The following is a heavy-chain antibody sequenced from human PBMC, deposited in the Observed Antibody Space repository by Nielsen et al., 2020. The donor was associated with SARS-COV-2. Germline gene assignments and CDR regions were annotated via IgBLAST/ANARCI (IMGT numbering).Heavy chain of an antibody. CDR2: IDPSDSYT. CDR1: GYSFTSYW. D-gene: IGHD3-16*01. J-gene: IGHJ5*02. Sequence: GESLKISCKGSGYSFTSYWISWVRQMPGKGLEWMGRIDPSDSYTNYSPSFQGQVTISADKSISTAYLQWSSLKASDTAMYYCARRMGGQVDWFDPWGQGTLVTVSS. V-gene: IGHV5-10-1*04. CDR3: ARRMGGQVDWFDP.